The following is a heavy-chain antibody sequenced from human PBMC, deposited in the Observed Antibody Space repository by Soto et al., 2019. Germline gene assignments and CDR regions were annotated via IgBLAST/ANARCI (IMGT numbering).Heavy chain of an antibody. Sequence: SETLSLTCTVSCGSISSSSSYSGWIRQPPGKGLEWIGTIYSGSTYYNPSLKSRVTISVDTSKNQFSLKLSSVAAADTAIYFCATTRGIAVGGSFEYWGQGTMVTVPS. J-gene: IGHJ4*02. V-gene: IGHV4-39*01. CDR1: CGSISSSSSY. CDR3: ATTRGIAVGGSFEY. CDR2: IYSGST. D-gene: IGHD6-13*01.